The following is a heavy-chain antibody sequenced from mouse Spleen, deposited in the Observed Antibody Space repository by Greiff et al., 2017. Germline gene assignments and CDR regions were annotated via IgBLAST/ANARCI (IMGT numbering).Heavy chain of an antibody. J-gene: IGHJ4*01. CDR1: GFTFSSYT. CDR2: ISSGGGNT. Sequence: EVQLVESGGGLVKPGGSLKLSCAASGFTFSSYTMSWVRQTPAKRLEWVATISSGGGNTYYPDSVKGRFTISRDNARNTLYLQMSSLRSEDTAMYYCARQHYGNYVRDAMDYWGQGTSVTVSS. V-gene: IGHV5-9*04. CDR3: ARQHYGNYVRDAMDY. D-gene: IGHD2-1*01.